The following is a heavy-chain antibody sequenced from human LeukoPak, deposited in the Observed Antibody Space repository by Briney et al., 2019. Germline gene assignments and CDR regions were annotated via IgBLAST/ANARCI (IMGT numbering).Heavy chain of an antibody. CDR3: AKGYYASGSYGWFDP. D-gene: IGHD3-10*01. Sequence: PGGSLRLSCAASGFTFSSYGMSWVRQAPGKGLEWVSAISGTGDRTYHADSVKGRFTISRDNSKNTLYLHMNSLRAEDTAVYYCAKGYYASGSYGWFDPWGQGTLVTVSS. V-gene: IGHV3-23*01. J-gene: IGHJ5*02. CDR2: ISGTGDRT. CDR1: GFTFSSYG.